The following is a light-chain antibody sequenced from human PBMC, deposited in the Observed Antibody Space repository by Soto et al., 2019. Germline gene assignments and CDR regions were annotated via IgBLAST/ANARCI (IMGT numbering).Light chain of an antibody. CDR2: GAS. CDR3: QQSGNSIT. Sequence: EIVLTQSPGTLSLSPGERATLSCRASQSVSSSYLAWYQQKPGQAPRLLIYGASTRATGIPDRFSGSGSETDFTLTITRLEPEDFAVYYCQQSGNSITFGQGTRLEI. J-gene: IGKJ5*01. V-gene: IGKV3-20*01. CDR1: QSVSSSY.